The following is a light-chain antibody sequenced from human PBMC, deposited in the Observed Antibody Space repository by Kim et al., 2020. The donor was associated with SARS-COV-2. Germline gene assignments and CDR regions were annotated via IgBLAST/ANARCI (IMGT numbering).Light chain of an antibody. CDR3: SSYTSSSVV. V-gene: IGLV2-14*01. CDR2: DVS. CDR1: SSDVGGYNY. Sequence: QSALTHPASVSGSPGQSNTISCTGTSSDVGGYNYVSWYQQHPGKAPKLMIYDVSKRPSGVSNRFSGSKSGNTASLTISGLQAEDEADYYCSSYTSSSVVFGGGTQLTVL. J-gene: IGLJ2*01.